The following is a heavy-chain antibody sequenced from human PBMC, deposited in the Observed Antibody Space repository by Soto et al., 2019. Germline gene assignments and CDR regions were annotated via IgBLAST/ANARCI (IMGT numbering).Heavy chain of an antibody. CDR2: INPNGGST. CDR3: ARAVDILATTRRVAFDI. D-gene: IGHD5-12*01. J-gene: IGHJ3*02. Sequence: ASVKASCKASGYTFTNYYMHWVRQAPGQGLEWMGIINPNGGSTSYAQKFQGRVTMTRDTSTSTVYMDLSSLRSEDTAVYYCARAVDILATTRRVAFDIWGRGTMITVSS. CDR1: GYTFTNYY. V-gene: IGHV1-46*01.